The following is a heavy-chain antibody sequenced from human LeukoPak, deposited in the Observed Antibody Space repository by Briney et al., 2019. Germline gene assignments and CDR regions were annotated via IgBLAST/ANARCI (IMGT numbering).Heavy chain of an antibody. D-gene: IGHD1-26*01. V-gene: IGHV1-2*02. CDR1: GYTFTGYY. CDR2: INPNSGGT. CDR3: ARGHVVGATWFDP. J-gene: IGHJ5*02. Sequence: ASVKVSCKASGYTFTGYYMHWVRQAPGQGLEWMGWINPNSGGTNYAQKFQGRVTTTRDTSISTAYMELSRLRSDDTAVYYCARGHVVGATWFDPWGQGTLVTVSS.